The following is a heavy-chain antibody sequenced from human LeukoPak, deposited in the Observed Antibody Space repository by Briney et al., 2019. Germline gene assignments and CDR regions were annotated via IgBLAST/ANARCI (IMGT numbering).Heavy chain of an antibody. CDR2: ISSSSSTI. CDR3: ARDFHRRLYDSSGYYLY. D-gene: IGHD3-22*01. CDR1: GFTFSSYS. J-gene: IGHJ4*02. Sequence: GGSLRLSCAASGFTFSSYSMNWVRQAPGKGLEWVSYISSSSSTIYYADSVKGRFTISRDNAKNSLYLQMNSLRAENTAVYYCARDFHRRLYDSSGYYLYWGQGTLVTVSS. V-gene: IGHV3-48*01.